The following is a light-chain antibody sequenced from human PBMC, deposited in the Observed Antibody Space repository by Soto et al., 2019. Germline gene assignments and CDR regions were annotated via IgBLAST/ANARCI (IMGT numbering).Light chain of an antibody. CDR2: AAS. CDR1: QDIRNF. V-gene: IGKV1-27*01. J-gene: IGKJ3*01. CDR3: QKYSSVPV. Sequence: DIQMTQSPTSLSASVGDRVTITCRASQDIRNFVAWYQQKPGKAPKLLIYAASTLQSEVPSRFSGNGSGTDFNITINSLQPEDVATFSFQKYSSVPVFGPGTKVEIK.